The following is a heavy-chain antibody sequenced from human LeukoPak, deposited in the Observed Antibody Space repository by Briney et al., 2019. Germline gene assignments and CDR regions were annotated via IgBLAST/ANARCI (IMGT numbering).Heavy chain of an antibody. V-gene: IGHV4-34*01. J-gene: IGHJ5*02. Sequence: SETLSLTCAVYGGSFSGYYWSWLRQPPGKGLEWIGEINHSGSTNYNPSLKSRVTISVDTSKNQFSLKLSSVTAADTAVYYCARGYGSGSYGWFDPWGQGTLVTVSS. CDR3: ARGYGSGSYGWFDP. CDR1: GGSFSGYY. D-gene: IGHD3-10*01. CDR2: INHSGST.